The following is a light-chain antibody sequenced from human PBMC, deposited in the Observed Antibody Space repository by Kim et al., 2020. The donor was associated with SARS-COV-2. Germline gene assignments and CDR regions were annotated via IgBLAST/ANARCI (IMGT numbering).Light chain of an antibody. CDR3: QQYNKWPRT. CDR2: DAS. Sequence: EIVMTQSPATLSVSPGERATLSCRASQTLTYTLAWYQQRPGQAPRLLIYDASTRATGILARFSGSGSGTEFTLTISSLQSEDFAVYYCQQYNKWPRTFGQGTKVDIK. CDR1: QTLTYT. J-gene: IGKJ1*01. V-gene: IGKV3-15*01.